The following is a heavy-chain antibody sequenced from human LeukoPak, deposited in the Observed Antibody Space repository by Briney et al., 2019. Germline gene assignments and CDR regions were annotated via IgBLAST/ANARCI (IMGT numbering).Heavy chain of an antibody. CDR3: ARCRDVDTAMVAFDY. CDR1: GYTFTSYD. Sequence: ASVKVSCKASGYTFTSYDINWVRQATGQGLEWMGWMNPNSGNTGYAQKFQGRVTMTRDTSISTAYMELSRLRSDDTAVYYCARCRDVDTAMVAFDYWGQGTLVTVSS. D-gene: IGHD5-18*01. J-gene: IGHJ4*02. V-gene: IGHV1-8*01. CDR2: MNPNSGNT.